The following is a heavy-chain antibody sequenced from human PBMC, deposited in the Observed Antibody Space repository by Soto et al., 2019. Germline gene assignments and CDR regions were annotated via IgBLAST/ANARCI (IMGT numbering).Heavy chain of an antibody. V-gene: IGHV4-30-2*03. Sequence: SETLSLTCAVSGGSISSGGYSWSWIRQPPGKGLEWIGCIYHSGSTYYNPSLKSRVTISADTSKNQFSLKLSSVTAADTAVYYCASYSGYAWGFDYWGQGTLVTVSS. CDR2: IYHSGST. CDR1: GGSISSGGYS. D-gene: IGHD5-12*01. J-gene: IGHJ4*02. CDR3: ASYSGYAWGFDY.